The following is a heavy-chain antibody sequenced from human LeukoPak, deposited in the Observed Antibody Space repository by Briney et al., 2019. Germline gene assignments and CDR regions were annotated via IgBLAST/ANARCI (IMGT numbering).Heavy chain of an antibody. Sequence: GGSLRLSCAASGFTFSDYYMTWIRQAPGKGLEWVSCISSSGSTIFYADSVKGRFTISRDNAKSSLFLQMNSLRAEDTAVYYCARGPRYFDYWGQGTLVTVSS. V-gene: IGHV3-11*01. CDR3: ARGPRYFDY. CDR2: ISSSGSTI. CDR1: GFTFSDYY. J-gene: IGHJ4*02.